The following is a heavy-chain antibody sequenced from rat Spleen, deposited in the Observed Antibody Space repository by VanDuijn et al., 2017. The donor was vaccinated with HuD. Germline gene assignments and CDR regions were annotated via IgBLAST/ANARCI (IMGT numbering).Heavy chain of an antibody. Sequence: EVQLVESGGGLVQPGRSLKLSCAASGFTFTKYGMSWVRQAPTKGLEWVASINTGGGNTYYRDSVKGRFTISRDNAKSTLYLQMDSLRSEDTATYYCTRETGDNSYFDYWGQGVMVTVSS. D-gene: IGHD4-3*01. J-gene: IGHJ2*01. CDR2: INTGGGNT. CDR3: TRETGDNSYFDY. V-gene: IGHV5S13*01. CDR1: GFTFTKYG.